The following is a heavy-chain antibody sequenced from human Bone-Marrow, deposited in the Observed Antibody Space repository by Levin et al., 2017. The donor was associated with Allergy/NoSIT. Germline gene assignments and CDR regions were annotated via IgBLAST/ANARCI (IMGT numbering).Heavy chain of an antibody. V-gene: IGHV3-48*04. CDR1: GFTFSSYS. CDR3: ARAPGAVTTPEYFQH. J-gene: IGHJ1*01. D-gene: IGHD4-11*01. Sequence: GESLKISCAASGFTFSSYSMNWVRQAPGKGLEWVSYISSSSSTIYYADSVKGRFTISRDNAKNSLYLQMNSLRAEDTAVYYCARAPGAVTTPEYFQHWGQGTLVTVSS. CDR2: ISSSSSTI.